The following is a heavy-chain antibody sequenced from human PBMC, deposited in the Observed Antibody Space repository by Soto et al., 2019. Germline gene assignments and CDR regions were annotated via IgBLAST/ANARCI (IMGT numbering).Heavy chain of an antibody. Sequence: QVQLVQSGAEVRKPGSSVKVSCKASGDTFDSYTLSWVRQAPGQGLEWMGRIIPILGITNYALRFQGRVTLTAYMSTSTAYMELSGLRSGDTAIYFCARDSYYYVSSKGGGYWGQGTLVTVSS. CDR2: IIPILGIT. V-gene: IGHV1-69*08. D-gene: IGHD3-10*01. J-gene: IGHJ4*02. CDR1: GDTFDSYT. CDR3: ARDSYYYVSSKGGGY.